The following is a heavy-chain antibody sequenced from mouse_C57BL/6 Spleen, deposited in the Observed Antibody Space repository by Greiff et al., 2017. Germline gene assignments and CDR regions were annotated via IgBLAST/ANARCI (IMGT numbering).Heavy chain of an antibody. V-gene: IGHV14-2*01. CDR2: IDPEDGET. Sequence: VQLQQSGAELVKPGASVKLSCTASGFNIKDYYMHWVKQRPEQSLEWIGRIDPEDGETKYAPKFQGKAPITADKASNTAYLQLSSLTSEDTAVYFCAADSGSIYVFAYWGQGTLVTVSA. J-gene: IGHJ3*01. CDR3: AADSGSIYVFAY. D-gene: IGHD1-1*01. CDR1: GFNIKDYY.